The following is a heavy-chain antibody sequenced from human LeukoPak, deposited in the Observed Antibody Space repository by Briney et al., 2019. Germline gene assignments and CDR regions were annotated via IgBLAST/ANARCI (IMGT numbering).Heavy chain of an antibody. V-gene: IGHV1-69*01. CDR3: ARDRSSGWYVRGDFDY. D-gene: IGHD6-19*01. CDR2: IIPIFGTA. J-gene: IGHJ4*02. CDR1: GGTFSSYA. Sequence: GSSVKVSCKASGGTFSSYAISWVRQAAGQGLEWMGGIIPIFGTANYAQKFQGRVTITADESTSTAYMELSSLRSEDTAVYYCARDRSSGWYVRGDFDYSGQGTLVTVSS.